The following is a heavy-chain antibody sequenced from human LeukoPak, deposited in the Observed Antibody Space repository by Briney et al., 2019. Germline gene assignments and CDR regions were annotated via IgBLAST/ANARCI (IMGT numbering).Heavy chain of an antibody. V-gene: IGHV4-59*08. J-gene: IGHJ6*02. CDR3: ARSIVVAGIVSGYYYYAMDV. CDR1: GGSISSYY. CDR2: IYYSGST. D-gene: IGHD6-19*01. Sequence: SETLSLTCIVSGGSISSYYWSWIRQPPGKGLEWIGYIYYSGSTTYNPSLKSRVTISLQTSKKQFSLKLSSVTAEDTAVYYCARSIVVAGIVSGYYYYAMDVWGQGTTVTVSS.